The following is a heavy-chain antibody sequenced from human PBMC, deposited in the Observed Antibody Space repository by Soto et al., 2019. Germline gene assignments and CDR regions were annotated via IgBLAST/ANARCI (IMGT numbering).Heavy chain of an antibody. CDR3: ARVGAVAGRGAFDY. V-gene: IGHV1-69*13. J-gene: IGHJ4*02. CDR2: IIPIFGTA. CDR1: GGTFSSYA. Sequence: ASVKVSCKASGGTFSSYAISWVRQAPGQGLEWMGGIIPIFGTANYAQKFQGRVTITADESTSTAYMELSSLRSEDTAMYYCARVGAVAGRGAFDYWGQGTLVTVSS. D-gene: IGHD6-19*01.